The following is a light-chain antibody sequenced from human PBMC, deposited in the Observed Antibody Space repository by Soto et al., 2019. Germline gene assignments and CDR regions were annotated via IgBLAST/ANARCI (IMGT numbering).Light chain of an antibody. CDR3: QQYYKTPLT. Sequence: DIVMTQSPDSLAVSLGERATINCKSSQSVLYSSDNKNYLAWYQQKPGQSPKLLFYWASTRESGVPARFSGSGSGTDFSLTISSLQAEDVAVYFCQQYYKTPLTFGGGTKAEIK. CDR1: QSVLYSSDNKNY. CDR2: WAS. J-gene: IGKJ4*01. V-gene: IGKV4-1*01.